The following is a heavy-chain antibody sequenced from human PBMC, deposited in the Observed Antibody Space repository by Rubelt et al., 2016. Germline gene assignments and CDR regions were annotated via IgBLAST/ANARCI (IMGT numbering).Heavy chain of an antibody. CDR2: IIPILGIA. CDR1: GGTFSSYA. D-gene: IGHD6-19*01. Sequence: QVQLVQSGAEVKKPGSSVKVSCKASGGTFSSYAISWVRQAPGQGLEWMGRIIPILGIANYARKCQGRVTITAGKSPSSAYMGLGSLRSEDTAVYYCASLQYSSGWYSDYWGQGTLVTVSS. V-gene: IGHV1-69*04. J-gene: IGHJ4*02. CDR3: ASLQYSSGWYSDY.